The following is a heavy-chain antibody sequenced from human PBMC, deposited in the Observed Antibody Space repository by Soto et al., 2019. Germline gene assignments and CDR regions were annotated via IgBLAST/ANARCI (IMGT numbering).Heavy chain of an antibody. D-gene: IGHD3-9*01. CDR3: ARGEYYDILTGYYTVFDY. V-gene: IGHV1-69*13. CDR2: IIPIFGTA. CDR1: GGTFSSDA. J-gene: IGHJ4*02. Sequence: SVQVSCKASGGTFSSDAISWVRQAPGQGLEWMGGIIPIFGTANYAQKFQGRVTITADESTSTAYMELSSLRSEDTAVYYCARGEYYDILTGYYTVFDYWGQGTLVTVSS.